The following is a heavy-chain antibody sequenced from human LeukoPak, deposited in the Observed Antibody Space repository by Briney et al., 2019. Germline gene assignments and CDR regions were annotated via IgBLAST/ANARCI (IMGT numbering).Heavy chain of an antibody. Sequence: ASVKVSCKASGYTFTGYHMHWVRQAPGQGLEWMGRINPNSGDTNSAQKSHGRVAMTRDTSISTAFMELTRLRSDDTAVYYCARDYCSSTSCLFDYWGQGTLVTVSS. CDR2: INPNSGDT. CDR3: ARDYCSSTSCLFDY. V-gene: IGHV1-2*06. D-gene: IGHD2-2*01. J-gene: IGHJ4*02. CDR1: GYTFTGYH.